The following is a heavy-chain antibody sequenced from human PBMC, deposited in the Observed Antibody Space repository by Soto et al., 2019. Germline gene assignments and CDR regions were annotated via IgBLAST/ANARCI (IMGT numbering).Heavy chain of an antibody. D-gene: IGHD3-22*01. CDR2: IYDSGST. V-gene: IGHV4-31*03. Sequence: SETLSLTCSVSGASISSGDYYWSWIRQHPGKGLEWIGYIYDSGSTYYNPSLKSRVTISVDTSKNQFSLKLSSVTAADTAVYYCARDFSMVVVDTEYWCQGTLVTVSS. J-gene: IGHJ4*02. CDR1: GASISSGDYY. CDR3: ARDFSMVVVDTEY.